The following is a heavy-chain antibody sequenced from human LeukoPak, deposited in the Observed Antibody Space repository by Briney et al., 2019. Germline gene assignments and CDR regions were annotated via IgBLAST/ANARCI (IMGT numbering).Heavy chain of an antibody. CDR3: AKATLSYSSPAAAFDY. CDR1: GFTFDDYA. CDR2: ISWNSGSI. J-gene: IGHJ4*02. Sequence: GGSLRLSCAASGFTFDDYAMQWVRQAPGKGLEWVSGISWNSGSIGYADSVKGRFTISRDNAKNSLYLQMNSLRAEDTALYYCAKATLSYSSPAAAFDYWGQGTLVTVSS. V-gene: IGHV3-9*01. D-gene: IGHD6-13*01.